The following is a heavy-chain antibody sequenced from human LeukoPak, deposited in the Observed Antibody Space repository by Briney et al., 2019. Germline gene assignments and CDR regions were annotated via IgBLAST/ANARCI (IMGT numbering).Heavy chain of an antibody. CDR3: ARVQAAAAGPFDY. D-gene: IGHD6-13*01. J-gene: IGHJ4*02. V-gene: IGHV1-18*01. Sequence: ASVKVSCKASRDTLSSYTISWVRQAPGQGLEWMGWISAYNGNTNYAQKLQGRVTMTTDTSTSTAYMELRSLRSDDTAVYYCARVQAAAAGPFDYWGQGTLVTVSS. CDR1: RDTLSSYT. CDR2: ISAYNGNT.